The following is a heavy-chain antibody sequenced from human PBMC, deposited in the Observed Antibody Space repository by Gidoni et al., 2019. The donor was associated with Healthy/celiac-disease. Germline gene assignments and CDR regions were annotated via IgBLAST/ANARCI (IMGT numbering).Heavy chain of an antibody. D-gene: IGHD3-10*01. CDR3: AKEGEITMVRGGYFDY. CDR1: GFTLSSYA. J-gene: IGHJ4*02. CDR2: LSGSGGST. Sequence: EVQLWEPGGGLVKPGGSLNRSCAASGFTLSSYAMSWVRQAPGKGLGWVSALSGSGGSTYYADSVKGRFTISRDNSKNTLYLQMNNLRAEDTAVYYCAKEGEITMVRGGYFDYWGQGTLVTVSS. V-gene: IGHV3-23*01.